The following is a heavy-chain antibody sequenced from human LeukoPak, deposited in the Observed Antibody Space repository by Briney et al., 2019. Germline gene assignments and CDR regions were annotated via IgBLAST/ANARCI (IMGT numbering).Heavy chain of an antibody. D-gene: IGHD4-17*01. CDR2: IYYTGST. Sequence: PSETLSLTCTVSGGSISSYYWSWIRQPPGKGLEGIGYIYYTGSTNYNPSLTSRVNISVDTSKNQFSLNLTSVTAADTAVYYCARLAYGDYVGAFDIWGQGTMVTVSS. V-gene: IGHV4-59*01. CDR3: ARLAYGDYVGAFDI. CDR1: GGSISSYY. J-gene: IGHJ3*02.